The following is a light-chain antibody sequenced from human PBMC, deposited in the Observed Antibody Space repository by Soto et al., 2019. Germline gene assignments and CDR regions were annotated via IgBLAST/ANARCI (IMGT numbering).Light chain of an antibody. CDR1: QSISSW. V-gene: IGKV1-5*03. Sequence: DIQMTQSPSTLSASVGDRVTITCRASQSISSWLAWYQQKPGKAPKLLIYKASSLESGVPSRFSGSGSGTAFTLTISSLQPDDFSPYYFQQYNSWYTFGQGTKLEIK. CDR2: KAS. CDR3: QQYNSWYT. J-gene: IGKJ2*01.